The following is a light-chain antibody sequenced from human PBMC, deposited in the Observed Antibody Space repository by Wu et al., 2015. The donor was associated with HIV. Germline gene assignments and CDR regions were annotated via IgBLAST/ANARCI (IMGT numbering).Light chain of an antibody. CDR1: QSVSSY. J-gene: IGKJ2*03. Sequence: EIVMTQSPATLSVSPGEGVTLSCRASQSVSSYLAWYQQTPGQAPRLLIYGASTRATGVPARFSGSGSGTQFTLTITNVQSADSAVYYCQQYNNWPPYSFGQRTKLEIK. CDR2: GAS. V-gene: IGKV3-15*01. CDR3: QQYNNWPPYS.